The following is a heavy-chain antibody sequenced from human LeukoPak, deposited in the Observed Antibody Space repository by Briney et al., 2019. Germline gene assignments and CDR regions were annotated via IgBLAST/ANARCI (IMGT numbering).Heavy chain of an antibody. CDR1: GFSLSSLYY. V-gene: IGHV4-38-2*02. CDR3: ARDHSGDYEVTFDY. Sequence: SETLSLTCSVSGFSLSSLYYWGWIRQFPGGGLEWIGTIFHAGSTYYNPSLKSRVTISLDMPKNQFSLKLSSVTAADTAVYYCARDHSGDYEVTFDYWGRGTLVTVSS. CDR2: IFHAGST. D-gene: IGHD4-17*01. J-gene: IGHJ4*02.